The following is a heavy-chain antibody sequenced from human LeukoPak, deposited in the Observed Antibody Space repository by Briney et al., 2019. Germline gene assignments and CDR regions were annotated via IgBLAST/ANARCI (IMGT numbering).Heavy chain of an antibody. V-gene: IGHV4-59*01. CDR2: IYYSGST. D-gene: IGHD3-10*01. Sequence: PSETLSLTCTVSGGSISSYYWSWIRQPPGKRLEWIGHIYYSGSTNYNPSLKSRVTISVDTSKNQFSLKLSSVTAADTAVYYCARAHYLLGMDVWGQGTTVTVSS. J-gene: IGHJ6*02. CDR1: GGSISSYY. CDR3: ARAHYLLGMDV.